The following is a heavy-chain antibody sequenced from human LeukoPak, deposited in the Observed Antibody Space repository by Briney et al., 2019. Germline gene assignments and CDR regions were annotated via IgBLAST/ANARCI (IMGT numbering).Heavy chain of an antibody. V-gene: IGHV3-11*01. Sequence: PGGSLRLSCTASGFTFSDFHMSWIRQAPGKGLEWVSHISGSGYAIYHPGSVKGRFTISRDNAKNSLYLQMNSLRVEDSAVYYCARLSGTYSRGGDHWGQGTLVTVSS. CDR1: GFTFSDFH. J-gene: IGHJ4*02. D-gene: IGHD1-26*01. CDR2: ISGSGYAI. CDR3: ARLSGTYSRGGDH.